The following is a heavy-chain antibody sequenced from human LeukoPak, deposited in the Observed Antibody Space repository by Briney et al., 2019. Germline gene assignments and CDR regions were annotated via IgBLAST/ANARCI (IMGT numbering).Heavy chain of an antibody. D-gene: IGHD2-2*01. CDR3: ARDVVVPAARAPGGYFDY. V-gene: IGHV3-33*01. CDR1: GFTFSSYG. J-gene: IGHJ4*02. Sequence: RPGGSLRLSCAASGFTFSSYGMHWVRQAPGKGLEWVAVIWYDGSNKYYADSVKGRFTISRDNSKNTLYLQMNSLRAEDTAVYYCARDVVVPAARAPGGYFDYWGQGTLVTVSS. CDR2: IWYDGSNK.